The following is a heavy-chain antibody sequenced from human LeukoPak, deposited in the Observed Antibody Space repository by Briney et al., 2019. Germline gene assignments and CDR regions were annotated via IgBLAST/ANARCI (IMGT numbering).Heavy chain of an antibody. CDR2: IIPIFGTA. CDR3: ARDLGYCSSTSCYGDSDWFDP. CDR1: GGTFSSYA. V-gene: IGHV1-69*01. Sequence: SVKVSCKASGGTFSSYAISWVRQAPGQGLEWMGGIIPIFGTANYAQKFQGRVTITADESTSTAYVELSSLRSEDTAVYYCARDLGYCSSTSCYGDSDWFDPWGQGTLVTVSS. D-gene: IGHD2-2*01. J-gene: IGHJ5*02.